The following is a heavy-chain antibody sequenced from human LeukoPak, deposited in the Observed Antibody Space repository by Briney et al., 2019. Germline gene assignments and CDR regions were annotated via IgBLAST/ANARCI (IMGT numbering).Heavy chain of an antibody. D-gene: IGHD6-13*01. Sequence: PGGSLRLSCAASGFTVSSDYMSWVRQAPGKGLEWVSVIYSGGSTYYADSVKGRFTISRDNSKNTLYLQMNSLRAEDTAVYYCARTYSSKASNAFDIWGQGTMVTVSS. CDR3: ARTYSSKASNAFDI. CDR1: GFTVSSDY. CDR2: IYSGGST. J-gene: IGHJ3*02. V-gene: IGHV3-53*01.